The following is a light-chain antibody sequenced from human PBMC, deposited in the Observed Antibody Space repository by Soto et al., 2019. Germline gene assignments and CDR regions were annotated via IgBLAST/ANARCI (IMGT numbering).Light chain of an antibody. V-gene: IGLV2-23*03. CDR3: CSYAGRSNFVV. Sequence: QYALTQPASVSGSPGQSITISCTGTSSDVGSYNLVSWYQQHPGKAPKLMIYEGSKRPSGVSNRFSGSKSGNTASLTISGLQAEDEADYYCCSYAGRSNFVVFGGGTKVTVL. CDR1: SSDVGSYNL. J-gene: IGLJ2*01. CDR2: EGS.